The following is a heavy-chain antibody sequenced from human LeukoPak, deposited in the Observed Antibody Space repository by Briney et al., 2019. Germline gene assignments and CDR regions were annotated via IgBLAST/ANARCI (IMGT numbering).Heavy chain of an antibody. Sequence: GGSLRLSCAASGFTFSSYWMSWVRQAPGKGLEWVANIKQDGSEKYYVDSVKGRFTISRDNAKNSLYLQMNSLRAEDTAEYYCARDNPAWDYYYGMDVWGQGTTVTVSS. J-gene: IGHJ6*02. CDR3: ARDNPAWDYYYGMDV. CDR1: GFTFSSYW. CDR2: IKQDGSEK. D-gene: IGHD1-14*01. V-gene: IGHV3-7*01.